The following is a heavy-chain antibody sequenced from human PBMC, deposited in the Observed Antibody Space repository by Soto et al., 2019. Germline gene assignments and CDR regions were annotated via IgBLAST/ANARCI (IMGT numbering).Heavy chain of an antibody. Sequence: GGSVRLSCAASGFTFSRYSMNWVRQAPGKGLEWVSYISESSTTIYYADSVKGRFTISRDNAKNSLYLQMNSLRDEDTAVYYCARDYYDSSGYYTFDYWGQGTLVTVSS. V-gene: IGHV3-48*02. CDR1: GFTFSRYS. D-gene: IGHD3-22*01. J-gene: IGHJ4*02. CDR3: ARDYYDSSGYYTFDY. CDR2: ISESSTTI.